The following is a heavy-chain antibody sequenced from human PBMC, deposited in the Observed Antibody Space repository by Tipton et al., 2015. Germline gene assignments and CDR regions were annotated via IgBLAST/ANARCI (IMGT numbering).Heavy chain of an antibody. Sequence: TLSLTCTVSGGSVSSGSYYWSWIRQPPGKGLEWIGNIDYSGTKNYNPSLKSRVTISLDTSKNQFSLKLSSVTAADTAVYYCARDLEHGMDVWGQGTTVTVSS. CDR3: ARDLEHGMDV. CDR2: IDYSGTK. CDR1: GGSVSSGSYY. J-gene: IGHJ6*02. D-gene: IGHD5-24*01. V-gene: IGHV4-61*01.